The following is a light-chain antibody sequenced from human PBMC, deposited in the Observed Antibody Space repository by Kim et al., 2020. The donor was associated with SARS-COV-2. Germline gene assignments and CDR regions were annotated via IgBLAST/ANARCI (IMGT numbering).Light chain of an antibody. V-gene: IGKV3-20*01. CDR3: QHYSTSQGVT. CDR2: GAS. J-gene: IGKJ4*01. Sequence: DIVLTQSQGTLSLSPGERATLSCGANQTIYNNYLAWYQWRPGQAPRLLICGASSRAPGIPDRFSGSGSGTDFTPSISRLEPEDFALYYCQHYSTSQGVTFGGGTKVDIK. CDR1: QTIYNNY.